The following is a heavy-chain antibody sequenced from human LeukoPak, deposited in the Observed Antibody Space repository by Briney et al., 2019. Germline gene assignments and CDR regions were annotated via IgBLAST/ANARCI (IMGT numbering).Heavy chain of an antibody. Sequence: PSETLSLTCAVSGGSISSSNWWSWVRQPPGKGLERIGEIYHSGSTNYNPSLKSRVTISVDKSKNQFSLKLSSVTAADTAVYYCAVVGSSSSPLDYWGQGTLVTVSS. CDR2: IYHSGST. CDR3: AVVGSSSSPLDY. J-gene: IGHJ4*02. CDR1: GGSISSSNW. V-gene: IGHV4-4*02. D-gene: IGHD6-6*01.